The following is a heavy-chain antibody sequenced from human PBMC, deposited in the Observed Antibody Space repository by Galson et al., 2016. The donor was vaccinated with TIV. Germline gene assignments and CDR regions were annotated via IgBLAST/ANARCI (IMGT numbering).Heavy chain of an antibody. CDR3: ATDGRDAYNPYFDS. D-gene: IGHD5-24*01. J-gene: IGHJ4*01. V-gene: IGHV3-30*03. CDR2: ISPDGTDP. Sequence: SLRLSCAASGFTFSAYRMNWVRQAPGKGLEWLAVISPDGTDPRYADSMKGRFTISRDNAKSTLYLHMNNLRPEDTAVYYCATDGRDAYNPYFDSWGRGTLVVVSS. CDR1: GFTFSAYR.